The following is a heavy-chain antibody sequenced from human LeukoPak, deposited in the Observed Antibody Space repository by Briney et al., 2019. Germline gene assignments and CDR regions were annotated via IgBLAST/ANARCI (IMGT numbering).Heavy chain of an antibody. D-gene: IGHD3-22*01. CDR3: ATYDSTDLYISGFDI. CDR1: GSTFNNYW. V-gene: IGHV3-7*01. Sequence: PGGSLRLSCVASGSTFNNYWMSWVRQAPGKGLEWVANIKQDGSEKNYADSVKGRFSISRENAKNSLYLQMNSLRAEDTAVYHCATYDSTDLYISGFDIWGQGTMVTVSS. CDR2: IKQDGSEK. J-gene: IGHJ3*02.